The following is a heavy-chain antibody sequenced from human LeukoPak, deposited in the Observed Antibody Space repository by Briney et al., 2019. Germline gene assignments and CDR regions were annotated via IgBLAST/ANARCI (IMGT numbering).Heavy chain of an antibody. CDR3: AKDTTRLSWYFDL. Sequence: GGSLRLSCAASGFTFSSYGMHWVRQAPGKGLEWVAVISYDGSNKYYADSVKGRFTISRDNSKNTLYLQMNSLRAEDTAVYYCAKDTTRLSWYFDLWGRGTLVTVSS. J-gene: IGHJ2*01. D-gene: IGHD1-14*01. CDR1: GFTFSSYG. V-gene: IGHV3-30*18. CDR2: ISYDGSNK.